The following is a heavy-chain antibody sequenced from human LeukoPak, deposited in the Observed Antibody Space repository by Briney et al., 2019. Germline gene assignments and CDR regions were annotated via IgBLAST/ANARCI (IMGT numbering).Heavy chain of an antibody. V-gene: IGHV3-30*18. Sequence: GGSLRLSCAASGFTFSNYGMHWVRQAPGKGLEGVTVISYDESYQYYADSVTGRFTISRDNSKNTLYLQMNSLRAEDTAVYYCAKLCVDSSGYYYVQDAFDIWGQGTMVTVSS. CDR2: ISYDESYQ. CDR1: GFTFSNYG. CDR3: AKLCVDSSGYYYVQDAFDI. D-gene: IGHD3-22*01. J-gene: IGHJ3*02.